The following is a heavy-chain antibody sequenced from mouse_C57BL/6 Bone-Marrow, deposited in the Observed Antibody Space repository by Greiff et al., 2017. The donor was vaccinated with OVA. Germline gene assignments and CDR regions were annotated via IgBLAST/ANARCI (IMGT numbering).Heavy chain of an antibody. D-gene: IGHD2-2*01. CDR3: ATSTMVTTEVIDY. Sequence: QVQLQQPGAELVKPGASVKMSCKASGYTFTSYWITWVKQRPGQGLEWIGDIYPGSGSTNYNEKFKSKATLTVDTSSSTAYMQLSSLTSEDSAVYYCATSTMVTTEVIDYWGQGTSVTVSS. V-gene: IGHV1-55*01. J-gene: IGHJ4*01. CDR1: GYTFTSYW. CDR2: IYPGSGST.